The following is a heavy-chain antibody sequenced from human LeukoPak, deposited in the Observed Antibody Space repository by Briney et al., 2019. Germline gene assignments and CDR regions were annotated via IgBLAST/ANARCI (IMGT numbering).Heavy chain of an antibody. CDR1: GFTYDDFA. V-gene: IGHV3-43D*03. J-gene: IGHJ6*03. Sequence: GGSLRLSCAASGFTYDDFAMHWVRQAPGKALEWVSVITWDGGSTYYAESVKGRFTISRDNTANSLHPQMGSLRPEDSALYFCAKGSRSDSYYYMDFWGKGTTVTVSS. D-gene: IGHD3-3*01. CDR3: AKGSRSDSYYYMDF. CDR2: ITWDGGST.